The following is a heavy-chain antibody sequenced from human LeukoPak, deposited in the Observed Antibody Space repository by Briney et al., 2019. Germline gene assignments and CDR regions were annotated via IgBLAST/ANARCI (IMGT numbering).Heavy chain of an antibody. CDR3: ARGLVLATDDAFDI. CDR2: IWDTEIT. D-gene: IGHD5-12*01. Sequence: PSETLSLTCTVSGGSIRSYFWSWLRQPPGKGLEWIGYIWDTEITDYNPSLKSRVTISLDTSKNHFSLKPRSVTAADTALYFCARGLVLATDDAFDIWGQGTLVTVSS. J-gene: IGHJ3*02. CDR1: GGSIRSYF. V-gene: IGHV4-59*01.